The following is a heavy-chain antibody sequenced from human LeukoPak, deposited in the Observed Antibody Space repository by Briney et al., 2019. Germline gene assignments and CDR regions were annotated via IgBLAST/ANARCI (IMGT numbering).Heavy chain of an antibody. D-gene: IGHD2-2*01. CDR2: IYYSGIT. J-gene: IGHJ3*02. CDR1: GGSISSSSYY. V-gene: IGHV4-39*01. CDR3: ARHLSRGVSKRRYCSSTSCYGGAFDI. Sequence: PSETLSLTCTVSGGSISSSSYYWGWIRQPPGKGLEWIGSIYYSGITYYNPSLKSRVTISVDTSKNQFSLKLSSVTAADTAVYYCARHLSRGVSKRRYCSSTSCYGGAFDIWGQGTMVTVSS.